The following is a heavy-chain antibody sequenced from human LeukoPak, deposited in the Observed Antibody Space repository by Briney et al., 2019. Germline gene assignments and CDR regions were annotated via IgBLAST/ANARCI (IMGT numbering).Heavy chain of an antibody. J-gene: IGHJ5*02. CDR2: IYYSGST. CDR1: GGSISSYY. Sequence: SETLSLTCTVSGGSISSYYWSWIRQPPGKGLEWIGYIYYSGSTNYNPSLKSRVTISVDTSKNQFSLKLSSVTAADTAVYYCARDGYGDPGWFDPWGQGTLVTVSS. D-gene: IGHD4-17*01. CDR3: ARDGYGDPGWFDP. V-gene: IGHV4-59*01.